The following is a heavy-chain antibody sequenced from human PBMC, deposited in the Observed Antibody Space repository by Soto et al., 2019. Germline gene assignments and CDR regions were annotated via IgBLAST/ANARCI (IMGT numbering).Heavy chain of an antibody. CDR3: ARGAVGVVVVPAATEFDI. D-gene: IGHD2-2*01. CDR1: GFTFSSYS. Sequence: GGSLRLSCAASGFTFSSYSMNWVRQAPRKGLEWVSSISSSSSYIYYADSVKGRFTISRDNAKNSLYLQMNSLRAEDTAVYYCARGAVGVVVVPAATEFDIWGQGTMVTVSS. V-gene: IGHV3-21*01. CDR2: ISSSSSYI. J-gene: IGHJ3*02.